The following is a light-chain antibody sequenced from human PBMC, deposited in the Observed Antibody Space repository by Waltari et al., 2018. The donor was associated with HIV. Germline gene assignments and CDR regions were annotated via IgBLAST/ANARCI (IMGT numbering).Light chain of an antibody. V-gene: IGKV1-39*01. CDR3: RQSYSTPPT. CDR1: QTINSY. J-gene: IGKJ2*01. Sequence: IQMTQSPYSLSASVGDRVTLTCRTSQTINSYLNWDQQKPGKAPKLLIYAASTVQSGFPSRFRGRGSGTDFTLTSSSLQPEDFATYCCRQSYSTPPTFGQGTKLHIK. CDR2: AAS.